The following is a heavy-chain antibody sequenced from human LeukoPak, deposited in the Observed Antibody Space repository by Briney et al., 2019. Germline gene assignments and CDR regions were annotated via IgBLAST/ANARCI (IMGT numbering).Heavy chain of an antibody. Sequence: SETLSLTCAVYGGSFSGYYWSWIRQPPGKGLEWIGEINHSGSTNYNPSLKSRVTISVDTSKNQFSLKLSSVTAADTAVYYCARGVSDYDFWSGPPDYYYYMDVWGKGTTVTVS. J-gene: IGHJ6*03. V-gene: IGHV4-34*01. CDR2: INHSGST. CDR3: ARGVSDYDFWSGPPDYYYYMDV. D-gene: IGHD3-3*01. CDR1: GGSFSGYY.